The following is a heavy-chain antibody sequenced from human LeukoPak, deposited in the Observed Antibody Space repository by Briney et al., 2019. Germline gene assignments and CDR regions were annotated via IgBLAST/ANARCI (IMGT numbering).Heavy chain of an antibody. V-gene: IGHV3-49*04. CDR1: GFTFRTYA. D-gene: IGHD6-19*01. CDR3: TRVAVPFFDY. Sequence: SLRLSCAASGFTFRTYAMHWVRQAPGKGLEWVGFIRSKAYGGTTEYAASVKGRFTISRDDSKSIAYLQMNSLKTEDTAVYYCTRVAVPFFDYWGQGTLVTVSS. J-gene: IGHJ4*02. CDR2: IRSKAYGGTT.